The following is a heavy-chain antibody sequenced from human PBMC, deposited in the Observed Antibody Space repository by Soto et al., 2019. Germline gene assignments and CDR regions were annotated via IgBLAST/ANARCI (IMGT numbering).Heavy chain of an antibody. D-gene: IGHD6-19*01. V-gene: IGHV3-9*01. CDR1: GFTFDDYA. CDR2: ISWNSGSI. J-gene: IGHJ4*02. CDR3: AKDIRSGWRFFDY. Sequence: EVQLVESGGGLVQPGRSLRLSCAASGFTFDDYAMHWVRQAPGKGLEWVSGISWNSGSIGYADSVKGRFTISRDNAKNSLYLQMNSLRAEDTALYYCAKDIRSGWRFFDYWGQGTLVTVSS.